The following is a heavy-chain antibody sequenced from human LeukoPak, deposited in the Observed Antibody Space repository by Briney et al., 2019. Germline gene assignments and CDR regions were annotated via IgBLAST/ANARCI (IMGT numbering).Heavy chain of an antibody. CDR3: ARKGSGWHTLEY. D-gene: IGHD6-19*01. V-gene: IGHV4-59*01. J-gene: IGHJ4*02. CDR2: IYYSGST. CDR1: GGSISTYC. Sequence: NPSETLSLTCTVSGGSISTYCWNWIRQPPGKGLEWIGYIYYSGSTNYNPSLKSRVTISVDTSKNQLSLRLTSVTAADTAVYYCARKGSGWHTLEYWGQGTLVTVSS.